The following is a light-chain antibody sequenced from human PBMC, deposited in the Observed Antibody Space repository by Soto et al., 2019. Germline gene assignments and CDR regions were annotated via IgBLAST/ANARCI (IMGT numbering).Light chain of an antibody. CDR2: KAS. CDR1: QSISSW. J-gene: IGKJ1*01. Sequence: DIQMTESPSTLSASVGDRVNITCRASQSISSWLAWYQHKTGQAPKLLIYKASTLKSGVPSRFRGSGSWTEFTLTISSLQPDDFATDYCQHYNSYSEAFGQGTKVDIK. CDR3: QHYNSYSEA. V-gene: IGKV1-5*03.